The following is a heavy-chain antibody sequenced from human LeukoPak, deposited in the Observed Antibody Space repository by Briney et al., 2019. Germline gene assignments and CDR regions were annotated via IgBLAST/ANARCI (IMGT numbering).Heavy chain of an antibody. CDR2: ISSSGSGGNT. CDR3: AKDRTVGASYSYFDL. D-gene: IGHD1-26*01. V-gene: IGHV3-23*01. J-gene: IGHJ2*01. Sequence: GGSLRLSCVASGVTHSNYAMSWARQAPGKGLEWVSGISSSGSGGNTYYADSVKGRFTISRDRLSNTLFLHMNTLRAEDTAIYYCAKDRTVGASYSYFDLWGRGTLVNVSS. CDR1: GVTHSNYA.